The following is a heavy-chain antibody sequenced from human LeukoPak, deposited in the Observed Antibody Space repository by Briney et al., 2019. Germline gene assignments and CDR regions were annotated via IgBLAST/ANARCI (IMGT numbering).Heavy chain of an antibody. V-gene: IGHV1-2*02. Sequence: ASVKVSCKASGYTFIGYYIHWVRQAPGQGLEWMGWINPNSGGTNYAQRFQGRVTMATDTSTSTAYMELRSLRSDDTAVYYCARGSYDYVWEPYAFDIWGQGTMVTVSS. J-gene: IGHJ3*02. CDR2: INPNSGGT. CDR1: GYTFIGYY. CDR3: ARGSYDYVWEPYAFDI. D-gene: IGHD3-16*01.